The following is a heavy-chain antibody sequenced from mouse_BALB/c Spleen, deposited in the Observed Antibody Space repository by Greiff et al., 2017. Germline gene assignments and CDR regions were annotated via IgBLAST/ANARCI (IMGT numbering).Heavy chain of an antibody. Sequence: VKLQESGAELVRPGVSVKISCKGSGYTFTDYAMHWVKQSHAKSLEWIGVISTYYGDASYNQKFKGKATMTVDKSSSTAYMELARLTSEDSAIYYCAREGGYYHFDYWGQGTTLTVSS. CDR1: GYTFTDYA. J-gene: IGHJ2*01. V-gene: IGHV1S137*01. CDR2: ISTYYGDA. D-gene: IGHD2-3*01. CDR3: AREGGYYHFDY.